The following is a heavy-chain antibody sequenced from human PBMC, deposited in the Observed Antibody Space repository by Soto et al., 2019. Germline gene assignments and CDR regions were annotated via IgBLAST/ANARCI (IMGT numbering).Heavy chain of an antibody. Sequence: QVQLQESGPGLVKPSETLSLTGTVSGGSISSYYCSWIRQPPVKGLEWIGYIDYSGSTNYNPSLKSRVTISGDTSKNQFSLKLSSVTAADTAVYYCARGGDYYYYGMDVWGQGTTVTVSS. CDR3: ARGGDYYYYGMDV. CDR1: GGSISSYY. CDR2: IDYSGST. V-gene: IGHV4-59*01. J-gene: IGHJ6*02. D-gene: IGHD4-17*01.